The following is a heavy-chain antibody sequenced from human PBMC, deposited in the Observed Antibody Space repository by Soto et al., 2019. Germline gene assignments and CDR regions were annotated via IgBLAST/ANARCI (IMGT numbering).Heavy chain of an antibody. CDR1: GFNFNSYT. J-gene: IGHJ6*02. D-gene: IGHD2-15*01. Sequence: EVQLVESGGGLVKPGGSLRLSCAACGFNFNSYTINSVRQAPGKRLEWLSSISSSGYIFSTDSVRGRFTISRDNAKNSVYLQINSLRAEDTAVYFCARDCSGGSCYPGMDVWGQGTTVTVSS. V-gene: IGHV3-21*01. CDR2: ISSSGYI. CDR3: ARDCSGGSCYPGMDV.